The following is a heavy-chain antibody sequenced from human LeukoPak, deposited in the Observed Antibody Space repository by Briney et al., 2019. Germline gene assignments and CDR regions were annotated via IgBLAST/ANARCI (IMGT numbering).Heavy chain of an antibody. D-gene: IGHD2-15*01. CDR3: ARVTGYVIEDNFDY. CDR1: GGSISSYY. CDR2: IYYSGNT. V-gene: IGHV4-59*01. Sequence: PSETLSLTCTVSGGSISSYYWGWLRQPPGKGLEWIGYIYYSGNTNYNPSLKSRVTISVDTSKNQFSLKLRSVTAADTAVYYCARVTGYVIEDNFDYWGQGTLVTVSS. J-gene: IGHJ4*02.